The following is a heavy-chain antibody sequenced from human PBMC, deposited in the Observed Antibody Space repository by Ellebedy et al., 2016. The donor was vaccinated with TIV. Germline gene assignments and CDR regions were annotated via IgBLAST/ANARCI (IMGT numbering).Heavy chain of an antibody. J-gene: IGHJ4*02. CDR3: AREHSPSGSYDY. Sequence: MPSETLSLTCTVSSGFIRSYYWSWIRQPPGKGLEWIGYIYHSGSTNYSPSLESRVTMSVDTSKNQFSLKLSSVTAADTAVYYCAREHSPSGSYDYWGQGILDTVPS. V-gene: IGHV4-59*01. CDR1: SGFIRSYY. D-gene: IGHD1-26*01. CDR2: IYHSGST.